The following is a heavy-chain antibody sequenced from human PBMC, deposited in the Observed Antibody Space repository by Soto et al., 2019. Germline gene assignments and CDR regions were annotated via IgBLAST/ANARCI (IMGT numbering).Heavy chain of an antibody. CDR3: ARSPGYTSGWYYFDY. CDR2: IYYSGST. Sequence: SETLSLTCTVSGGSISYYYWSWIRQPPGKGLEWIGYIYYSGSTDYNPSLKTRITISVDTPKNQFSLKLTSGTAADAAVYYCARSPGYTSGWYYFDYWGQGTLVTVSS. V-gene: IGHV4-59*01. CDR1: GGSISYYY. J-gene: IGHJ4*02. D-gene: IGHD6-19*01.